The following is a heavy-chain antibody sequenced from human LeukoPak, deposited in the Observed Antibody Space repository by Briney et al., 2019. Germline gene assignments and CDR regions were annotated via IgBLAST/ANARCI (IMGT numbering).Heavy chain of an antibody. Sequence: SETLSLTCTVSGGSIRNYFWSWIRQPPGKGLEWIGYIYYSGSTNYNYNPSLKSRVSISVDTSKSQFSLKLTSVTAADTAVYYCARSLGVGPLFWGQGTLVTVSS. J-gene: IGHJ4*02. D-gene: IGHD3-16*01. V-gene: IGHV4-59*12. CDR1: GGSIRNYF. CDR2: IYYSGSTNY. CDR3: ARSLGVGPLF.